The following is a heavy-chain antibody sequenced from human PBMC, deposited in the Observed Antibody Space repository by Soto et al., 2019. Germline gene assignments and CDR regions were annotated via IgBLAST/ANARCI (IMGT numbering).Heavy chain of an antibody. Sequence: PSETLSLTCTVSGASISGFYWSWVRPPPGKGLEWIGYIYYSGNTNYNPSLKSRVTMSVDTSKKQFSLKLSSVTAADTAVYYCAYGGSYEGYFDYWGQGALVTVSS. J-gene: IGHJ4*02. D-gene: IGHD2-15*01. CDR3: AYGGSYEGYFDY. CDR1: GASISGFY. V-gene: IGHV4-59*01. CDR2: IYYSGNT.